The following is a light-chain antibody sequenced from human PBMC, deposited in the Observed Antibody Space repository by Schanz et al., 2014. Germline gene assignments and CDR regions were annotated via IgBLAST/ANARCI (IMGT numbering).Light chain of an antibody. Sequence: QSALTQPPSASGSPGQSVTISCTGTSSDVGGYNYVSWYQQHPGKAPKLIVYDVHDRPSGVSYRFSGSKSGYTASLTISGLQVEDGADYYCSSYSSSSILYVFGTGTKLTVL. CDR1: SSDVGGYNY. CDR3: SSYSSSSILYV. J-gene: IGLJ1*01. CDR2: DVH. V-gene: IGLV2-14*03.